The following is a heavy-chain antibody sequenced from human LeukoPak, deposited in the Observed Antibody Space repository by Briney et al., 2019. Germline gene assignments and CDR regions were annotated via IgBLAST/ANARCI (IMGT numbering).Heavy chain of an antibody. V-gene: IGHV4-38-2*02. Sequence: SETLSLTCTVSGYSLSSGYYWGWIRQPPGKGLEWIGSVDHSGGTYYNPSLRSRVTISVDTSKNQFSLKLSSVTAADTAVYYCARQGTFDYWGQGTLVTVSS. J-gene: IGHJ4*02. CDR3: ARQGTFDY. CDR2: VDHSGGT. CDR1: GYSLSSGYY.